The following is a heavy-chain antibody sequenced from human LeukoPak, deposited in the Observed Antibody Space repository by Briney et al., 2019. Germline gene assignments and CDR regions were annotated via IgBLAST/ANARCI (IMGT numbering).Heavy chain of an antibody. D-gene: IGHD3-22*01. CDR2: ISSGSSSSTTI. CDR3: VRAHYDSSAYPFFDY. Sequence: PGGSLRLSCAASGFIFSDYSMNWVRQAPGKGLAWLSYISSGSSSSTTIYYADSLQGRFTISRDNAKSSLYLQMNNLRAEDTAVYYCVRAHYDSSAYPFFDYRGQGILVTVSS. CDR1: GFIFSDYS. V-gene: IGHV3-48*04. J-gene: IGHJ4*02.